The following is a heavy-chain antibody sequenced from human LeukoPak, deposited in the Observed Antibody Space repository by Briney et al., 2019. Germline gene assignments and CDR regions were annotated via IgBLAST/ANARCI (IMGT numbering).Heavy chain of an antibody. J-gene: IGHJ4*02. CDR3: AITSKDNYPRYFDY. D-gene: IGHD1-1*01. CDR1: LFSFSKYA. CDR2: ISGSGIST. V-gene: IGHV3-23*01. Sequence: GGSLRLSCVASLFSFSKYAMNWVRQAPGKGLEWVSGISGSGISTYYAGSVRGRFTISRDTSKNTLCLQMNSLRAEDTAIYYCAITSKDNYPRYFDYWGQGTLVTVSS.